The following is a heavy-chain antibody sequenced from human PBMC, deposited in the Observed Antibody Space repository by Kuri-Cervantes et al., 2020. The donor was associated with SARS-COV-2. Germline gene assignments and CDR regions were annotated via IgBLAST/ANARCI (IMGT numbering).Heavy chain of an antibody. V-gene: IGHV3-30*02. CDR2: IRYDGSYK. J-gene: IGHJ4*02. CDR3: ARDLGPSGFDY. Sequence: GESLKISCAASGFDFSSYGMHWVRQAPGKGLEWVAFIRYDGSYKYYLDSLKGRFTISRDNSKNTLYLQMNSLRAEDTAVYYRARDLGPSGFDYWGQGTLVTVSS. D-gene: IGHD3-10*01. CDR1: GFDFSSYG.